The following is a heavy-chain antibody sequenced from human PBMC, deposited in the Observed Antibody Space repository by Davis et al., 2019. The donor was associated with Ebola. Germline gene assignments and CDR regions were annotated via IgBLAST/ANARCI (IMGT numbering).Heavy chain of an antibody. CDR2: IYQNGNA. Sequence: MPSETLSLTCGVSGGSISSGDYSWTWIRQPPGKGLEWIGYIYQNGNAYYNPSLKSRVTISLDKSTNQFSLKLSSVTAADTAVYHCARGSVEYYFDYWGQGALVTVSS. CDR3: ARGSVEYYFDY. V-gene: IGHV4-30-2*01. J-gene: IGHJ4*02. D-gene: IGHD5/OR15-5a*01. CDR1: GGSISSGDYS.